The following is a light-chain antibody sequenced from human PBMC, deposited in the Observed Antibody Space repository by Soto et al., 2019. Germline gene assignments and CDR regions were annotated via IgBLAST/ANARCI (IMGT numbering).Light chain of an antibody. CDR3: QHYGTSWT. V-gene: IGKV3-20*01. J-gene: IGKJ1*01. CDR2: AAS. Sequence: IVLTQYPGTLSLSPGERATLSCRPSQSVSSAYLAWNQQKPGQGPRLLLYAASHRATGIPDRFSGSGSGTDFTLTISRLEPEDFAVYYCQHYGTSWTFGQGTKVEIK. CDR1: QSVSSAY.